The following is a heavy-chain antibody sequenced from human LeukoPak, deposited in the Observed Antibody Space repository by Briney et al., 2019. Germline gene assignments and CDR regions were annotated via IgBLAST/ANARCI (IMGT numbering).Heavy chain of an antibody. CDR3: ARNEYESRGYNWNDEYYFDY. Sequence: SETLSLTCTVSGGSISSSSYYWGWLRQPPGKGLEWIGSIYYSGSTYYNPSLKSRVTISVDTSKNQFSLKLSSVTAADTAVYYCARNEYESRGYNWNDEYYFDYWGQGTLVTVSS. CDR1: GGSISSSSYY. J-gene: IGHJ4*02. D-gene: IGHD1-20*01. CDR2: IYYSGST. V-gene: IGHV4-39*01.